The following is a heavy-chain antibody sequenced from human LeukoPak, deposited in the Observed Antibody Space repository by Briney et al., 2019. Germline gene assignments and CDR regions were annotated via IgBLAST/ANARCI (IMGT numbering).Heavy chain of an antibody. CDR1: GYTFTSYY. D-gene: IGHD5-18*01. V-gene: IGHV1-69*06. Sequence: SVKVSCKASGYTFTSYYMHWVRQAPGQGLEWMGGIIPIFGTANYAQKFQGRVTITADKSTSTAYMELSSLRSEDTAVYYCATRGDTATYYYYYMDVWGKGTTVTVSS. J-gene: IGHJ6*03. CDR3: ATRGDTATYYYYYMDV. CDR2: IIPIFGTA.